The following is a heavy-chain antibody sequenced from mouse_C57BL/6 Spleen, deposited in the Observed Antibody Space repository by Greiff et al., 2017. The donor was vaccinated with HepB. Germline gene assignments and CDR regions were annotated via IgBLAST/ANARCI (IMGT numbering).Heavy chain of an antibody. J-gene: IGHJ1*03. Sequence: EVKLVESGGGLVKPGGSLKLSCAASGFTFSDYGMHWVRQAPEKGLEWVAYISSGSSTIYYADTVKGRFTISRDNAKNTLFLQMTSLRSEDTAMYYCANYGSRRYFDVWGTGTTVTVSS. CDR2: ISSGSSTI. CDR1: GFTFSDYG. V-gene: IGHV5-17*01. CDR3: ANYGSRRYFDV. D-gene: IGHD1-1*01.